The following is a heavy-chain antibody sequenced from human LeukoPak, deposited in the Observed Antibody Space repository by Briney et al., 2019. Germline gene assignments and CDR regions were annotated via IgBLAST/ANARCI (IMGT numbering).Heavy chain of an antibody. V-gene: IGHV4-59*08. D-gene: IGHD6-19*01. Sequence: SETLSLTCTVSGGSISSYYWSWIRQPPGEGLEWIGYIFFTGNTNYNPSLRSRVTISIDTSKNQFSLHLSSVTAADTAVYYCAGHGGVAAFDYWGQGTLVTVSS. CDR3: AGHGGVAAFDY. J-gene: IGHJ4*02. CDR2: IFFTGNT. CDR1: GGSISSYY.